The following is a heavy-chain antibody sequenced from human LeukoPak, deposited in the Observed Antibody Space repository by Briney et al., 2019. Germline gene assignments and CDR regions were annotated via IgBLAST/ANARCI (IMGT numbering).Heavy chain of an antibody. D-gene: IGHD2/OR15-2a*01. Sequence: GGSLRLSRIASGFTLSSHWMSWVRQAPGKGLEWVSYISSSGSTIYYADSVKGRFTISRDNSKNALYLQMNSLRAEDTAVYYCAKDSAKKYDDYWGRGTLVTVSS. CDR1: GFTLSSHW. J-gene: IGHJ4*02. CDR3: AKDSAKKYDDY. V-gene: IGHV3-48*01. CDR2: ISSSGSTI.